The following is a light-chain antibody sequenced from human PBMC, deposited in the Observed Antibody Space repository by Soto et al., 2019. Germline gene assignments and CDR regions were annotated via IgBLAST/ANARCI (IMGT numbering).Light chain of an antibody. V-gene: IGKV1-5*03. CDR2: KAS. CDR1: QTISSW. Sequence: STLSGSVGDRVTITCRASQTISSWLAWYQQKPGRAPKLLIYKASTLKSGVPSRFSGSGSGTEFTLTISSLQPDDFATYYCQHYNSYSEAFGQGTKVDIK. J-gene: IGKJ1*01. CDR3: QHYNSYSEA.